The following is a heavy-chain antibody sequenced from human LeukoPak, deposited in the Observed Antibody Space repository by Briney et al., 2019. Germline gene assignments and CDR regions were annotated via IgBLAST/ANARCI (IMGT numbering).Heavy chain of an antibody. D-gene: IGHD6-13*01. CDR3: ARGYSSSWYFNWFDP. CDR1: GGSISSSSYY. J-gene: IGHJ5*02. V-gene: IGHV4-39*07. CDR2: IYYSGST. Sequence: SETLCLTCTVSGGSISSSSYYWGWIRQPPGKGLEWIGSIYYSGSTYYNPSLKSRVTISVDTSKNQFSLKMSSVTAADTAVYYCARGYSSSWYFNWFDPWGEGTLVTVSS.